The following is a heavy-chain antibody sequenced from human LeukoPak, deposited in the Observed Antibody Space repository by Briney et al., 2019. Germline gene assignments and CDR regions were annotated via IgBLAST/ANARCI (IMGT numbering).Heavy chain of an antibody. CDR2: ASSATTNS. D-gene: IGHD1-26*01. V-gene: IGHV3-23*01. CDR3: ANRGKYYFDY. CDR1: GFTFSSYA. Sequence: PGGSLRLSRAASGFTFSSYAMAWVRQTPGKGLEWVSTASSATTNSYYADSVKGRFTISRDNSKNTLYLQMNSLRAEDTAVYYCANRGKYYFDYWGQGSLVTVSS. J-gene: IGHJ4*02.